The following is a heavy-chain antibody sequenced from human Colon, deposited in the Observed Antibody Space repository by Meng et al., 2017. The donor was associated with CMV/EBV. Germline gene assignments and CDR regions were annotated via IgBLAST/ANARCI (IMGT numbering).Heavy chain of an antibody. J-gene: IGHJ4*02. CDR3: ATGSVAADGKGY. D-gene: IGHD6-13*01. Sequence: CKASGYTFTRYNINWVRQAPGQRLEWMGYINPKTGNPRYVPGFTGRFVFSLDTSVNTAYLQISSLKAEDAAIYYCATGSVAADGKGYWGQGTLVTVSS. CDR1: GYTFTRYN. V-gene: IGHV7-4-1*02. CDR2: INPKTGNP.